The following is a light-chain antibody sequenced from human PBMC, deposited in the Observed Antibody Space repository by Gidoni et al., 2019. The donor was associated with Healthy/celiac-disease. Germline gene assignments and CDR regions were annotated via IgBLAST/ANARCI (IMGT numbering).Light chain of an antibody. V-gene: IGKV3-11*01. Sequence: EMVLTQSPATLSLSPGERATLSCRASQSVSSYLAWYQQKPGQAPRLLIYDASNRATGIPARFSGSGSGTDFTLTISSLEPEDFAVYYCQQRSNWPPRTFXQGTKLEIK. CDR2: DAS. CDR3: QQRSNWPPRT. CDR1: QSVSSY. J-gene: IGKJ2*01.